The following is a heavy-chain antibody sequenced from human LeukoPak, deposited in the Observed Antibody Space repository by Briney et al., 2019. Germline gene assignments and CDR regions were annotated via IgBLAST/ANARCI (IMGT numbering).Heavy chain of an antibody. Sequence: GGSLRLSCAASGFTFSSYAMSWVRQAPGKGLEWVSYISSSGSTIYYADSVKGRFTISRDNAKNSLYLQMNSLRAEDTAVYYCARGPSGSSSPSYYYYYYMDVWGKGTTVTVSS. CDR2: ISSSGSTI. D-gene: IGHD6-6*01. CDR1: GFTFSSYA. CDR3: ARGPSGSSSPSYYYYYYMDV. J-gene: IGHJ6*03. V-gene: IGHV3-48*04.